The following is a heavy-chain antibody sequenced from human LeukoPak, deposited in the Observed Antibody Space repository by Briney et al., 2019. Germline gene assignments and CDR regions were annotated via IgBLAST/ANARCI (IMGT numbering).Heavy chain of an antibody. D-gene: IGHD6-19*01. J-gene: IGHJ4*02. V-gene: IGHV3-33*01. CDR1: VVIFSKFG. CDR2: IWPDAIKK. CDR3: ARDDGDDITVKNDYYFDS. Sequence: RGSLRLSCAASVVIFSKFGMRWVRQAPGRGPGWVAVIWPDAIKKYYADSVKGRFTISRDNSKNTLYLQMHSLTAEDTAVYFCARDDGDDITVKNDYYFDSWGQGTLVSVSS.